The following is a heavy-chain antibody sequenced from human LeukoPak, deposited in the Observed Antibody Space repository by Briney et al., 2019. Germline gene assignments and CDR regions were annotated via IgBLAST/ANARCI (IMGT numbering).Heavy chain of an antibody. Sequence: ASVKVSCKASGYTFTGYYMHWVRQAPGQGLEWMGWINPNSGGTNYAQKLQGRVTMTTDTSTSTAYMELRSLRSEDTAVYYCARDQVSAAADYFDHWGQGTLVTVSS. V-gene: IGHV1-2*02. CDR2: INPNSGGT. CDR1: GYTFTGYY. D-gene: IGHD6-13*01. CDR3: ARDQVSAAADYFDH. J-gene: IGHJ4*02.